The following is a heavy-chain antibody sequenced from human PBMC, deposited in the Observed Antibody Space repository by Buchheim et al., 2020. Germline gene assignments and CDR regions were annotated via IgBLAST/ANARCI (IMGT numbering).Heavy chain of an antibody. D-gene: IGHD6-13*01. CDR1: GYTFTSYY. Sequence: QVQLVQSGAEVKKPGASVKVSCKASGYTFTSYYMHWVRQAPGQGLEWMGIVNPSGGSTSYAQKFQGRVTMTRDTSTSTVYMELSSLRSEDTAMYYCAQNTGYSSSWYWVGEDYYGKDVWGKRTT. CDR3: AQNTGYSSSWYWVGEDYYGKDV. V-gene: IGHV1-46*01. J-gene: IGHJ6*04. CDR2: VNPSGGST.